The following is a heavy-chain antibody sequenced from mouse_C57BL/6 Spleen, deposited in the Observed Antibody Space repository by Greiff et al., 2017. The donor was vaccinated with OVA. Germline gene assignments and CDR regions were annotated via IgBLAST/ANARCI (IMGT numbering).Heavy chain of an antibody. CDR2: ISYDGSN. J-gene: IGHJ4*01. CDR3: ARDRYNPYYAMDY. V-gene: IGHV3-6*01. D-gene: IGHD1-1*01. CDR1: GYSITSGYY. Sequence: ESGPGLVKPSQSLSLTCSVTGYSITSGYYWNWIRQFPGNKLEWMGYISYDGSNNYNPSLKNRISITRDTSKNQFFLKLNSVTTEYTATYYCARDRYNPYYAMDYWGQGTSVTVSS.